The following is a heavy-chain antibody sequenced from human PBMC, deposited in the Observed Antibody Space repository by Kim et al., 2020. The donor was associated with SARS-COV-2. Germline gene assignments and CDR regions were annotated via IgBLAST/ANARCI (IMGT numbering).Heavy chain of an antibody. Sequence: GGSLRLSCGGSGFTIRSYAMNWVRQAPGKGLEWLSDISSSGDSTHYADSVKGRFTISRDNSKNTLYLQMNSLSAEDTAVYYCASGYSYAYVKGFDCWGHGTLVTVSS. D-gene: IGHD5-18*01. V-gene: IGHV3-23*01. CDR1: GFTIRSYA. CDR3: ASGYSYAYVKGFDC. J-gene: IGHJ4*01. CDR2: ISSSGDST.